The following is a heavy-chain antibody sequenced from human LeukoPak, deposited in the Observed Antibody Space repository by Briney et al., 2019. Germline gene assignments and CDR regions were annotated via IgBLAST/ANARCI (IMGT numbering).Heavy chain of an antibody. CDR1: GDSISRYY. CDR2: IYYSGST. J-gene: IGHJ3*02. V-gene: IGHV4-59*08. Sequence: SETLSLTCTVSGDSISRYYWSWIRQPPGKGLEWIGYIYYSGSTNYNPSLKSRVTISVDTSNIQLSLKLSSVTAADTSVYYCARHRRDCSGGSCSTDALDIWGQGTMVTVSS. CDR3: ARHRRDCSGGSCSTDALDI. D-gene: IGHD2-15*01.